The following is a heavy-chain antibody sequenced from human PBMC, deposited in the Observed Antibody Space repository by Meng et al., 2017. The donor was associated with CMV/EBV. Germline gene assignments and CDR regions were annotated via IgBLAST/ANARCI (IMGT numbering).Heavy chain of an antibody. CDR3: ATGYGMDV. CDR1: GYTFTSYD. J-gene: IGHJ6*02. Sequence: ASVKVSCKASGYTFTSYDINWVRQATGQGLEWMGGFDPEDGETIYAQKFQGRVTMTEDTSTDTAYMELSSLRSEDTAVYYCATGYGMDVWGQGTTVTVSS. CDR2: FDPEDGET. V-gene: IGHV1-24*01.